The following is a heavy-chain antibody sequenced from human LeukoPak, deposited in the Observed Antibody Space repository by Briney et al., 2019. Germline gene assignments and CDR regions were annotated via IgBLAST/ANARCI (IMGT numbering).Heavy chain of an antibody. J-gene: IGHJ4*02. Sequence: SETLSLTCAVYGGSFSGYYWSWIRQPPGKGLEWIGEINHSGSTNYNPSLKSRVTISVDTSKNQFSLKLSSVTAADTAVYYCARWASSTSFTFDYWGQGTLVTVSS. CDR3: ARWASSTSFTFDY. D-gene: IGHD2-2*01. CDR2: INHSGST. V-gene: IGHV4-34*01. CDR1: GGSFSGYY.